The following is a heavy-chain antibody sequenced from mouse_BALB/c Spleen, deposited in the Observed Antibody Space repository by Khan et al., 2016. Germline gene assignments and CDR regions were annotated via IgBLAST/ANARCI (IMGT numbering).Heavy chain of an antibody. CDR2: INTYTGEP. J-gene: IGHJ3*01. V-gene: IGHV9-1*02. CDR1: GFTFTNYG. CDR3: ARGGVDVAWFAY. Sequence: QIQLVQSGPELKKPGETVKISCKASGFTFTNYGMNWVKQAPGKGLKWMGWINTYTGEPTYADDFKGRFAFSLETSASTAYLQINNLKDEDMAIYFCARGGVDVAWFAYWHRGTLVAVSA.